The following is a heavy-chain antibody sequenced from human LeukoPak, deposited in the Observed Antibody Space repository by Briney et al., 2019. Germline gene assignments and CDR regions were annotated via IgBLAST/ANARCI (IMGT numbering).Heavy chain of an antibody. CDR3: ARGGMDV. V-gene: IGHV3-13*01. Sequence: GGSLRLSCVASGFTLSSYDMHWVRQATGKGLEWVSAIGTAGDAYYSASVKGRFTISRENAKNSSYLQMNSLRARDTAVYYCARGGMDVWGKGTTVTVSS. J-gene: IGHJ6*04. CDR1: GFTLSSYD. CDR2: IGTAGDA.